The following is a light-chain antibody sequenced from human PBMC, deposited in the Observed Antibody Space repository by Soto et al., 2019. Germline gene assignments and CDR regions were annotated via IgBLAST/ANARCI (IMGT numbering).Light chain of an antibody. CDR3: QQRGNWPPIT. V-gene: IGKV3-11*01. J-gene: IGKJ5*01. CDR2: DAS. Sequence: IVMTQSPATLSVSPGERATLSCRSSQSVNNYLAWYQQKPGQAPRLLIYDASNRASDIPARFSGSGSGTDFTLTISSLEPEDFAVYYCQQRGNWPPITFGQGTRLEIK. CDR1: QSVNNY.